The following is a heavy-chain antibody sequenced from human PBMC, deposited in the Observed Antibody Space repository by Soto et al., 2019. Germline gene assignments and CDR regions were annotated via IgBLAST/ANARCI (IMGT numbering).Heavy chain of an antibody. CDR1: GFSLTTRAMR. V-gene: IGHV2-70*04. CDR2: IDWADDK. J-gene: IGHJ3*01. D-gene: IGHD3-10*01. Sequence: SGPTLVNPTQTLTLTCTFSGFSLTTRAMRVSWIRQTPAKTLELLARIDWADDKFYSTSLKTRLTLAKYTSKNQVVLTMTNLDPVGTATYYCARSGGVTGDAFGFWGQGT. CDR3: ARSGGVTGDAFGF.